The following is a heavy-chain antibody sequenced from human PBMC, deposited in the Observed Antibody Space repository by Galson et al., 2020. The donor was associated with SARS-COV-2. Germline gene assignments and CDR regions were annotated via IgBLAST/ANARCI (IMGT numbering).Heavy chain of an antibody. CDR3: AREVKVVTPFNYYYYMDV. D-gene: IGHD2-21*02. V-gene: IGHV3-66*01. Sequence: GGSLRLSCAASGFTVSSNYMSWVRQAPGKGLEWVSVIYSGGSTYYADSVKGRFTISRDNSKNTLYLQMNSLRAEDTAVYYCAREVKVVTPFNYYYYMDVWGKGTTVTISS. CDR1: GFTVSSNY. CDR2: IYSGGST. J-gene: IGHJ6*03.